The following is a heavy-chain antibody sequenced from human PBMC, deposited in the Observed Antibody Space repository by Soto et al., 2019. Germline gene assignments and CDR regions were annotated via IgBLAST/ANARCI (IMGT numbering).Heavy chain of an antibody. D-gene: IGHD6-13*01. CDR1: GGTFSSYA. V-gene: IGHV1-8*02. Sequence: ASVKVSCKASGGTFSSYAISWVRQAPGQGLEWMGWMNPNSGNTGYAQKFQGRVTMTRNTSISTAYMELSSLRSEDTAVYYCAGGTGYSSSWYDGGNAFDIWGQGTMVTVSS. CDR3: AGGTGYSSSWYDGGNAFDI. CDR2: MNPNSGNT. J-gene: IGHJ3*02.